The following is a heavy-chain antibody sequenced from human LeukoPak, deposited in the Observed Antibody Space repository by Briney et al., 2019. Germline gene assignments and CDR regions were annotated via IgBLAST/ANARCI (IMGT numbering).Heavy chain of an antibody. J-gene: IGHJ5*02. CDR2: ISSSSSYI. CDR3: ARDVLDYYDSSGSNPTIPFDP. D-gene: IGHD3-22*01. Sequence: GGSLRLSCAASGFTFSSYSMNWVRQAPGKGLEWVSSISSSSSYIYYADSVKGRFTISRDNAKNSLYLQMNSLRAEDTAVYYCARDVLDYYDSSGSNPTIPFDPWGQGALVTVSS. CDR1: GFTFSSYS. V-gene: IGHV3-21*01.